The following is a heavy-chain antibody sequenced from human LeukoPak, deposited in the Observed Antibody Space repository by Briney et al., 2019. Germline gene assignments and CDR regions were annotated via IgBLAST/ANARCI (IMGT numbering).Heavy chain of an antibody. CDR2: INPGGGST. J-gene: IGHJ4*02. V-gene: IGHV1-46*01. Sequence: GASVKVSCKASGYTFTSYYMHWVRQAPGQGLEWMGIINPGGGSTSYAQKFQGRVTMTRDMSTSTVYMELSSLRSEDTAVYYCARDPLKGFDYWGQGMLVTVSS. CDR3: ARDPLKGFDY. CDR1: GYTFTSYY.